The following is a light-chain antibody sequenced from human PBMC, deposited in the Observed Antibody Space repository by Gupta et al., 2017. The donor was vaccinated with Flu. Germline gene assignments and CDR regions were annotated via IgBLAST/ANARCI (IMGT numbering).Light chain of an antibody. CDR1: QSVSSY. CDR2: DAS. CDR3: QPRRSWPIT. Sequence: GERATLSCRASQSVSSYLAWYQQKPGQAPRLLIYDASNRATSIPARFSGSGAGTDFTLTISSLEPEDFAVYYCQPRRSWPITCGQGTRLEIK. V-gene: IGKV3-11*01. J-gene: IGKJ5*01.